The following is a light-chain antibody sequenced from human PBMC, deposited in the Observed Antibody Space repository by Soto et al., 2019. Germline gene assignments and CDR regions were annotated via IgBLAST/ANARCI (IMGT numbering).Light chain of an antibody. CDR3: QQYKNWPTIT. J-gene: IGKJ5*01. V-gene: IGKV3-15*01. Sequence: EIVMTQSPATLSVSPGERHTLCCRASQSVSSNLAWYQQKPGQAPRLLIYGASTRATGIPARFSGSGSGTEFTLTISSLQSEDFVVYYGQQYKNWPTITFGPGTRLEIK. CDR2: GAS. CDR1: QSVSSN.